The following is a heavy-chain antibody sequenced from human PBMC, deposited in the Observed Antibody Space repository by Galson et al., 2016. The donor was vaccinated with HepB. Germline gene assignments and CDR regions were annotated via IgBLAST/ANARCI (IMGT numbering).Heavy chain of an antibody. Sequence: SLRLSCAVSGLIISTNYMSWVRQAPGSGLEWVSIISSGAYKTYYADSVKGRFTISRDDSKDSLYLQMNSLRPDDTAVYYCVRTVSVGARPGRHHDHWSQGTVVTVSS. V-gene: IGHV3-53*01. CDR1: GLIISTNY. CDR2: ISSGAYKT. J-gene: IGHJ4*02. CDR3: VRTVSVGARPGRHHDH. D-gene: IGHD1-26*01.